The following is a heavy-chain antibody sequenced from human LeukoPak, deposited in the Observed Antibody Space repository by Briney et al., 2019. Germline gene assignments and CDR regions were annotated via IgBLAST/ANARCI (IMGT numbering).Heavy chain of an antibody. Sequence: GGSLRLSCAASGFTFSSDWMSWVRQAPGKGLEWVANIKQDGSEKYYVDSVKGRFTISRDNAKNSLYLQMNSVRAEDTAVYYCARDRGGSGTTLDPWGQGTLVTVSS. D-gene: IGHD3-10*01. J-gene: IGHJ5*02. CDR3: ARDRGGSGTTLDP. CDR1: GFTFSSDW. CDR2: IKQDGSEK. V-gene: IGHV3-7*01.